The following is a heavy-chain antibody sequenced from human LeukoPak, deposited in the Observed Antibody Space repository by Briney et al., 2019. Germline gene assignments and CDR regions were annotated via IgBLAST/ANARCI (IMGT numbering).Heavy chain of an antibody. D-gene: IGHD6-13*01. CDR1: GASLNSHL. CDR2: ISITEGT. V-gene: IGHV4-4*07. CDR3: ARLRRDTSSWYADDS. Sequence: SETLSLTCTVSGASLNSHLWSWIRQSAGKGLEWIGRISITEGTNYNPSFKSRVTISVDTSKNQFSLRLTSMTAADTTVYYCARLRRDTSSWYADDSGGQGTLVTVSS. J-gene: IGHJ4*02.